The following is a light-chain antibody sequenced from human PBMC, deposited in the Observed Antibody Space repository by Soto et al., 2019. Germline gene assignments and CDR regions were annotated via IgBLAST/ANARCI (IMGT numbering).Light chain of an antibody. V-gene: IGKV1-5*01. J-gene: IGKJ4*01. CDR3: QQYNSYSLT. CDR2: DAS. CDR1: QSISSW. Sequence: DIQMTQSPSTLSASVGDRVTITCRASQSISSWLAWYQQKPGKAPKLLIYDASSLESGVPSRFSGSGSGTAFPLTISSLQPDDFATYYCQQYNSYSLTFGGGTKVEIK.